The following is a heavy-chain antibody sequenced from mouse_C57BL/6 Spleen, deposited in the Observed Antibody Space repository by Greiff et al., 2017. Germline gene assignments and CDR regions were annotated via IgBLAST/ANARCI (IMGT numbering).Heavy chain of an antibody. CDR3: ANITTVVATGDSYCAMDY. D-gene: IGHD1-1*01. Sequence: VQLRQPGAELVKPGASVKMSCKASGYTFTSYWITWVKQRPGQGLEWIGDIYPGSGSTNYNEKFKSKATLTVDTSSSTAYMQLSSLTSEDSAVYYAANITTVVATGDSYCAMDYWGQGTSVTVSS. J-gene: IGHJ4*01. V-gene: IGHV1-55*01. CDR1: GYTFTSYW. CDR2: IYPGSGST.